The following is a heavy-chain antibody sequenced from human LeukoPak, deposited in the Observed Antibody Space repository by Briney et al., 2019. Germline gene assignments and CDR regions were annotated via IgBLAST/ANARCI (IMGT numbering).Heavy chain of an antibody. D-gene: IGHD6-13*01. CDR1: GGSISSSSYY. CDR2: ICFSGST. CDR3: ARPPGIAAAWFDP. V-gene: IGHV4-39*01. Sequence: SETLSLTCTVSGGSISSSSYYWGWIRQPPGKGLEWIGNICFSGSTYSNPSLKSRVTISVDTSKNQFFLKLSSVTAADTAVYYCARPPGIAAAWFDPWGQGTLVTVSS. J-gene: IGHJ5*02.